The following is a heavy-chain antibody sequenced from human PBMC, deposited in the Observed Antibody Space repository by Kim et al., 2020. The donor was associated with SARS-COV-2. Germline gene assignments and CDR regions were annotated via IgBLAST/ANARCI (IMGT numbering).Heavy chain of an antibody. CDR3: AIRITMVRGVITPVT. V-gene: IGHV4-34*01. CDR1: GGSFSGYY. D-gene: IGHD3-10*01. J-gene: IGHJ5*02. Sequence: SETLSLTCAVYGGSFSGYYWSWIRQPPGKGLEWIGEINHSGSTNYNPSLKSRVTISVDTSKNQFSLKLSSVTAADTAVYYCAIRITMVRGVITPVTWGQGALVTVSP. CDR2: INHSGST.